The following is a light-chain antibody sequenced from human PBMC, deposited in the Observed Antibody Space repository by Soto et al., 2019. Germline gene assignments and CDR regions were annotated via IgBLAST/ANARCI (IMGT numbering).Light chain of an antibody. CDR2: GAS. Sequence: EIVLTQSPGTLALSPGERATLSCRASQSVSSSYLAWYQQKPGQAPRLLIYGASSRATGIPDRFSGSGSGTDFTLTISRLEPEDFAVYYCQQYGSSRTWTFGQGTKWIS. V-gene: IGKV3-20*01. CDR3: QQYGSSRTWT. J-gene: IGKJ1*01. CDR1: QSVSSSY.